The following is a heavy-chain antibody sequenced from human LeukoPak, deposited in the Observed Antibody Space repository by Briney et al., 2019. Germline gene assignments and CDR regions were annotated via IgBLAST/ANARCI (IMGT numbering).Heavy chain of an antibody. CDR2: ISGSGGST. CDR1: GFTFSSYA. CDR3: AKDATITMVRGFQPPDAFDI. J-gene: IGHJ3*02. D-gene: IGHD3-10*01. Sequence: GGSLRLSCAAPGFTFSSYAMSWVRQAPGKGLEWVSAISGSGGSTYYADSVKGRFTISRDNSKNTLYLQMNSLRAEDTAVYYCAKDATITMVRGFQPPDAFDIWGQGTMVTVSS. V-gene: IGHV3-23*01.